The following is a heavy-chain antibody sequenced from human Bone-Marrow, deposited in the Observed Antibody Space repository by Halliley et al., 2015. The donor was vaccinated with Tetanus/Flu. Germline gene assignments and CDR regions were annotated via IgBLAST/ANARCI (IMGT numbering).Heavy chain of an antibody. CDR1: GAPFTDFY. V-gene: IGHV4-59*08. J-gene: IGHJ4*02. CDR2: IYYSGST. CDR3: AGARNEHFFYF. Sequence: TLSLTCTVSGAPFTDFYWSWIRQSPGKGLEWIGHIYYSGSTNYNPSLKSRISISIDTSKTLLSLNMKSVTAADTAVYICAGARNEHFFYFWGRGALVTVSP. D-gene: IGHD6-6*01.